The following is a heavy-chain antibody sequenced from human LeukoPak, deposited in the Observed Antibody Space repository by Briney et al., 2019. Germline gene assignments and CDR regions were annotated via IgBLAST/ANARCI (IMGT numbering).Heavy chain of an antibody. CDR3: NLWFGESVYGMDV. J-gene: IGHJ6*02. V-gene: IGHV1-46*01. Sequence: ASVKVSCKASGYTFTSYYMHWVRQAPGQGLEWMGIINPSGGSTSYAQKFQGRVTMTRDTSTSTVYMELSSLRSEDTAVYYCNLWFGESVYGMDVWGQGTTVTVSS. D-gene: IGHD3-10*01. CDR1: GYTFTSYY. CDR2: INPSGGST.